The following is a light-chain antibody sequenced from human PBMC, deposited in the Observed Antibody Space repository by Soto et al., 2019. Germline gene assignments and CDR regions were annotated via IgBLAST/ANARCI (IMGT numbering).Light chain of an antibody. V-gene: IGLV1-40*01. CDR2: GNS. Sequence: QSVLTQPPSVSGAPGQRVTLSCTGSSSNIGAGYDVQWYQQLPGTAPKLLIYGNSNRPSGVPDRSSGSKSGTSASLAITGLQADDEADYYCQSYDSSLSGWVFGGGTKVTVL. CDR1: SSNIGAGYD. CDR3: QSYDSSLSGWV. J-gene: IGLJ3*02.